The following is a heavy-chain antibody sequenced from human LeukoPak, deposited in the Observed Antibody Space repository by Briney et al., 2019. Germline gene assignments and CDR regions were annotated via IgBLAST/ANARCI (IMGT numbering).Heavy chain of an antibody. CDR3: AKDFNIGIAVAGLFDY. CDR1: GFTFSSYG. J-gene: IGHJ4*02. D-gene: IGHD6-19*01. Sequence: GGSLRLSCAASGFTFSSYGMHWVRQAPGKGLKWVAFIRYDGSNKYYADSVKGRFTISRDNSKNTLYLQMNSPRAEDTAVYYCAKDFNIGIAVAGLFDYWGQGTLVTFSS. CDR2: IRYDGSNK. V-gene: IGHV3-30*02.